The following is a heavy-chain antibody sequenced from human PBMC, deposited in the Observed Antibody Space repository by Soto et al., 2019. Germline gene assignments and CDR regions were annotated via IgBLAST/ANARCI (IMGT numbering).Heavy chain of an antibody. Sequence: EVQLVESGGGLVKPGGSLRLSCAASGFTFSSYSMNWVRQAPGKGLEGVSSISSGGSYIYYADSVKGRFTISRDNAKNSLYLQMNSLRAEDTAVYYCARDSDYDFWSGYTKGWYYYYGMDVWGQGTTVTVSS. CDR2: ISSGGSYI. J-gene: IGHJ6*02. V-gene: IGHV3-21*01. D-gene: IGHD3-3*01. CDR3: ARDSDYDFWSGYTKGWYYYYGMDV. CDR1: GFTFSSYS.